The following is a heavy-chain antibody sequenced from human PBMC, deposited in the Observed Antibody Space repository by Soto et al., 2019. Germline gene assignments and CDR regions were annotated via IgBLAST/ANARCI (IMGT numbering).Heavy chain of an antibody. D-gene: IGHD6-19*01. Sequence: WTWIRQPPGKGLEWIGYIFYSGGTNYNPSLKSRVTISVDTSKNQFSLKLSSVTAADTAVYYCARVGSSGWSPDYWGRGTLITVSS. V-gene: IGHV4-59*01. J-gene: IGHJ4*02. CDR3: ARVGSSGWSPDY. CDR2: IFYSGGT.